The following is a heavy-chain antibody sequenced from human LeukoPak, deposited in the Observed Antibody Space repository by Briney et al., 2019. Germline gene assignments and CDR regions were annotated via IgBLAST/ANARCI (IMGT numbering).Heavy chain of an antibody. V-gene: IGHV3-21*01. Sequence: GGSLRLSCAASGFTFSSYSMIWVRQAPGKGLEWVSFISLASSYIYYADSVKGRFTISRDNANNSLSLQMNSLRADDTAVYYCARGLAVLTVDWYFDLWGRGTLVIVSS. D-gene: IGHD3-16*01. J-gene: IGHJ2*01. CDR1: GFTFSSYS. CDR3: ARGLAVLTVDWYFDL. CDR2: ISLASSYI.